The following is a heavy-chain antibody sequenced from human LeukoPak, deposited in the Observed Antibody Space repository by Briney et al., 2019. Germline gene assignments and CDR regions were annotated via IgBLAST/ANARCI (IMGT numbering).Heavy chain of an antibody. V-gene: IGHV3-53*01. CDR1: GFTVSSNY. Sequence: PGGSLRLSCPASGFTVSSNYMSWVRQAPGKGLEWVSVIYSGGSTYYADSVKGRFTISRDNSKNTLYLQMNSLRAEDTAVYYCARDVVGPAVAGTYYYYGMDVWGQGTTVTVSS. J-gene: IGHJ6*02. CDR3: ARDVVGPAVAGTYYYYGMDV. CDR2: IYSGGST. D-gene: IGHD6-19*01.